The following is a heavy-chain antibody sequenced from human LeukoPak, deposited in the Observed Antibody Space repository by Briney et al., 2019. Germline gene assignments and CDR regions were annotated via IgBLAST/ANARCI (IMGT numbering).Heavy chain of an antibody. CDR1: GYTFTGYY. CDR2: INPNSGGT. V-gene: IGHV1-2*02. D-gene: IGHD2-15*01. J-gene: IGHJ6*02. CDR3: ARPIFYCSGGSCYYYYYGMDV. Sequence: ASVKVSCKASGYTFTGYYMHWVRQAPGQGLEWMGWINPNSGGTNYAQKFQGRVTMTRDTSISTAYMELSRPRSDDTAVYYCARPIFYCSGGSCYYYYYGMDVWGQGTTVTVSS.